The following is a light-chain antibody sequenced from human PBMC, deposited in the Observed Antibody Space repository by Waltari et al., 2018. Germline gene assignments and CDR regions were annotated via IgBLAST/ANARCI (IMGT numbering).Light chain of an antibody. Sequence: DIQMTQSPSSLSASVGDRVTITCRASQSISSYLNWYQQKPGKAPKLLIYAASSLQSGVPSRFSGSGSGTDFTLTISSLQPEDFATYYCQQSYSTRVTCGGGTKVEIK. J-gene: IGKJ4*01. CDR3: QQSYSTRVT. CDR2: AAS. CDR1: QSISSY. V-gene: IGKV1-39*01.